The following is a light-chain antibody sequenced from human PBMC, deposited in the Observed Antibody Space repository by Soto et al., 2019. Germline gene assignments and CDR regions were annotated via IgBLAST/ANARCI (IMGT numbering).Light chain of an antibody. V-gene: IGLV2-23*01. CDR1: SRDIGGYNL. J-gene: IGLJ1*01. Sequence: SALTQPRSVSGSPGQSVTISCTGTSRDIGGYNLVSWYQQHPGKAPKLIIYEGGKRPSGISNRFSASKSANTASLTISGLQAEDEDDYCCCSSAGFCRLVFGTGTKVTVL. CDR3: CSSAGFCRLV. CDR2: EGG.